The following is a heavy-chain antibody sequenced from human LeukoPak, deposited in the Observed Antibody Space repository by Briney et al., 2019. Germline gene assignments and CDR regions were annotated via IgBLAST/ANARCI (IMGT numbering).Heavy chain of an antibody. Sequence: PGGSLKLSCAASGFTFSSYEMNWVRQAPGKGLEWVSSIGGGGGDTYYADSVKGRFTISRDNSKNTLSLQMNSLRADDTAVYYCAKGGRGTYDSWGQGTLVTVSS. CDR1: GFTFSSYE. D-gene: IGHD3-16*01. V-gene: IGHV3-23*01. J-gene: IGHJ4*02. CDR2: IGGGGGDT. CDR3: AKGGRGTYDS.